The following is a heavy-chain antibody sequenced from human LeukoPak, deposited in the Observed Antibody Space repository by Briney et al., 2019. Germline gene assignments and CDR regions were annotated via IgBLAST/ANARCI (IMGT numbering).Heavy chain of an antibody. D-gene: IGHD3-9*01. V-gene: IGHV4-39*01. CDR3: ARRGYDILTGYDRPFDY. CDR2: IYYSGST. Sequence: SETLSLTCTVSGGSISSSSYYWGWIRQPPGKGLEWIGSIYYSGSTYYNPSLKSRVTISVDTSKNQFSLKLSSVTAADTAVYYCARRGYDILTGYDRPFDYWGQGTLVTVSS. CDR1: GGSISSSSYY. J-gene: IGHJ4*02.